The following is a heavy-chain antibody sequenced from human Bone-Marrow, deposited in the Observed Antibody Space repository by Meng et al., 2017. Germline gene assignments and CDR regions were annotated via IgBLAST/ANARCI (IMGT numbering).Heavy chain of an antibody. CDR3: ARATQDRIVVVPAAIDYFDY. V-gene: IGHV4-31*03. CDR2: IYYSGST. J-gene: IGHJ4*02. Sequence: LRLSCTVSGGSISSGGYYWGWIRQHPGKGLEWIGYIYYSGSTYYNPSLKSRVTISVDTSKNQFSLKLSSVTAADTAVYYCARATQDRIVVVPAAIDYFDYWGQGTPVTGSS. CDR1: GGSISSGGYY. D-gene: IGHD2-2*01.